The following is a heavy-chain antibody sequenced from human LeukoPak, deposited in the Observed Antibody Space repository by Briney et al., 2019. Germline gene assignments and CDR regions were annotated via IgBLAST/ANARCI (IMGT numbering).Heavy chain of an antibody. CDR3: ARVQGDYHDRSGYNYVVDY. CDR1: GGSFSGNY. Sequence: SETLSLTCAVYGGSFSGNYWSWIRQPPGKGLEWIGEINHSGSTNYNSSLKSRVTISVDTSKNQFSLKLRSVTAADTAVYYCARVQGDYHDRSGYNYVVDYWGQGTLVTVSS. CDR2: INHSGST. D-gene: IGHD3-22*01. J-gene: IGHJ4*02. V-gene: IGHV4-34*01.